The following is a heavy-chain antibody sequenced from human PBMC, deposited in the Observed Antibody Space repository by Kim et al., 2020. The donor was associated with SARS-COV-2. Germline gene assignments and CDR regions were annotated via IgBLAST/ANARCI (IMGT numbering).Heavy chain of an antibody. D-gene: IGHD2-2*01. J-gene: IGHJ5*02. CDR2: INHSGST. CDR1: GGSFSGYY. CDR3: ARVRRRVPAARVFGWFDP. Sequence: SETLSLTCAVYGGSFSGYYWSWIRQPPGKGLEWIGEINHSGSTNYNPSLKSRVTISVDTSKNQFSLKLSSVTAADTAVYYCARVRRRVPAARVFGWFDPWGQGTLVTVSS. V-gene: IGHV4-34*01.